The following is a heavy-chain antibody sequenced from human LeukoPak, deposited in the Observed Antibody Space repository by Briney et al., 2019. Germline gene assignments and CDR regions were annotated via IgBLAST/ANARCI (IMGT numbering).Heavy chain of an antibody. CDR3: ARGVEPLAANTLAY. V-gene: IGHV3-53*01. D-gene: IGHD1-14*01. J-gene: IGHJ4*02. CDR2: LHSDGNT. CDR1: GFTVITND. Sequence: PGGSLRLSCAASGFTVITNDMTWVRQAPGKGLEWVSVLHSDGNTKYADSVQGRFTISRDNSKNTLYLEMNSLSPDDTAVYYCARGVEPLAANTLAYWGQGTLVTVSS.